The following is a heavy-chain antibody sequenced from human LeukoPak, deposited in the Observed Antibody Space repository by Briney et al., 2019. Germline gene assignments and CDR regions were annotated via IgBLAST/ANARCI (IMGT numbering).Heavy chain of an antibody. CDR1: GYTFTGYY. CDR3: ARGPRDIVVVVAATLAFDI. J-gene: IGHJ3*02. D-gene: IGHD2-15*01. Sequence: ASVKVSCKASGYTFTGYYMHWVRQAPGQGLEWMGWINPNSGGTNYAQKCQGWVTMTRDTSISTAYMELSRLRSDDTAVYYCARGPRDIVVVVAATLAFDIWGQGTMVTVSS. CDR2: INPNSGGT. V-gene: IGHV1-2*04.